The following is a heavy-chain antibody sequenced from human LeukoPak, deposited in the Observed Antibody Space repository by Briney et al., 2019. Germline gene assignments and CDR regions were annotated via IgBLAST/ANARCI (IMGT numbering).Heavy chain of an antibody. V-gene: IGHV4-59*08. CDR2: IYYSGST. D-gene: IGHD4-17*01. CDR1: GGSISSYY. J-gene: IGHJ4*02. Sequence: ETLSLTCTVSGGSISSYYWSWIRQPPGKGLEWIGYIYYSGSTNYNPSLKSRVTISVDTSKNQFSLKLSSVTAADTAVYYCARFRYGDYYFDYWGQGALVTVSS. CDR3: ARFRYGDYYFDY.